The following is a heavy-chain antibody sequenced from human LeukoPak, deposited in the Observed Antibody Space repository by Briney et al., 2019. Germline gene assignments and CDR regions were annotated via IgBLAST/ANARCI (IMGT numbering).Heavy chain of an antibody. Sequence: PGRSLRLSCAASGFTFSSYGMHWVRQAPGKGPVWVSRINSDGSDTSYADSVKGRFTVSRDNAKNTLYLQMNSLRPEDTALYYCATSSSWYPVSSDHWGQGTLVTVSS. CDR3: ATSSSWYPVSSDH. CDR2: INSDGSDT. CDR1: GFTFSSYG. D-gene: IGHD6-13*01. J-gene: IGHJ4*02. V-gene: IGHV3-74*01.